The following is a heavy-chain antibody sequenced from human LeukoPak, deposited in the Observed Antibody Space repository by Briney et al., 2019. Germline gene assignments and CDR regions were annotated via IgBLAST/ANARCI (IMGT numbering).Heavy chain of an antibody. J-gene: IGHJ5*02. CDR1: GFTFSDYY. CDR3: ARDGQLRFLEWSSTYNWFDP. D-gene: IGHD3-3*01. Sequence: GGSLRLSCAASGFTFSDYYMSWIRQAPGKGLEWVSYISSSGSTIYYADSVKGRFTISRDNAKNSLYLQMNSLRAEDTAVYYCARDGQLRFLEWSSTYNWFDPWGQGTLVTVSS. CDR2: ISSSGSTI. V-gene: IGHV3-11*01.